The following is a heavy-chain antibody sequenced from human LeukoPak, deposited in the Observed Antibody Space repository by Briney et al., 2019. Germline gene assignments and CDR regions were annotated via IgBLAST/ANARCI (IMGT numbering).Heavy chain of an antibody. CDR2: ISYDGSNK. J-gene: IGHJ4*02. V-gene: IGHV3-30*01. CDR3: ARAPVYYYDSVDY. CDR1: GFTFSSCA. D-gene: IGHD3-22*01. Sequence: PGGSLRLSCAASGFTFSSCAMHWVRQAPGKGLEWVAVISYDGSNKYYADSVKGRFTISRDNSKNTLYLQMNSLRAEDTAVYYCARAPVYYYDSVDYWGQGTLVTVSS.